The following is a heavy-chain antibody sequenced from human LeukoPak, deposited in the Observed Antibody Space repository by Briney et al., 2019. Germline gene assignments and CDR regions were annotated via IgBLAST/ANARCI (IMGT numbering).Heavy chain of an antibody. V-gene: IGHV1-18*01. D-gene: IGHD6-19*01. CDR2: ISAYNGNT. Sequence: ASVKVSCKASGYTFTSYGISWVRQAPGQGLEWMGWISAYNGNTNYAQKLQGRVTMTTDPSTSTAYMELRSLRSDDTAVYYCARDQQWLVRGQYYFDYWGQGTLVTVSS. CDR3: ARDQQWLVRGQYYFDY. CDR1: GYTFTSYG. J-gene: IGHJ4*02.